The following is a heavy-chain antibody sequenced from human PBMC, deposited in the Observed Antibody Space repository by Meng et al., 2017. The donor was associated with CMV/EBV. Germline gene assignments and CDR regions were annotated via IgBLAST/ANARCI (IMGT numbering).Heavy chain of an antibody. D-gene: IGHD1-26*01. Sequence: GGSLRLSCAASGFTFSSYSMNWVRQAPGKGLEWVSSISSSSSYIYYADSVKGRFTISRDNAKNTLYLQMNSLRAEDTAVYYCARDRPWEPLDYWGQGTLVTVSS. CDR3: ARDRPWEPLDY. CDR2: ISSSSSYI. CDR1: GFTFSSYS. V-gene: IGHV3-21*01. J-gene: IGHJ4*02.